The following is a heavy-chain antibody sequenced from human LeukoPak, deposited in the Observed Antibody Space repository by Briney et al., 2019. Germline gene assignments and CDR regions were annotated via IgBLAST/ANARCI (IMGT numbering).Heavy chain of an antibody. CDR1: GYTFTDYY. Sequence: ASVTVSCTASGYTFTDYYMHWVRQAPGQGPEWMGWINPNSGGTNFAQKLQGRVAMTRDTSISTAYMELGSLRSDDTAVYYCARARWQLVPYFDSWGQGTLVTVSS. V-gene: IGHV1-2*02. CDR2: INPNSGGT. CDR3: ARARWQLVPYFDS. D-gene: IGHD6-6*01. J-gene: IGHJ4*02.